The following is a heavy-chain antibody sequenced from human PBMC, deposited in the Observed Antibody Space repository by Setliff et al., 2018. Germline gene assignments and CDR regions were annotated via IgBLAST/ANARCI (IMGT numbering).Heavy chain of an antibody. CDR3: ARDWFCSGGDCSDVFDF. Sequence: ASVKVSCKASGYTFTTHGISWVRQAPGQGLEWMGWISTDAGDTNFAQKFQGRVTLTTDTSTGTAYMELRSLTFDDTAVYYCARDWFCSGGDCSDVFDFWGQGTMVTVS. CDR2: ISTDAGDT. CDR1: GYTFTTHG. D-gene: IGHD2-21*02. V-gene: IGHV1-18*01. J-gene: IGHJ3*01.